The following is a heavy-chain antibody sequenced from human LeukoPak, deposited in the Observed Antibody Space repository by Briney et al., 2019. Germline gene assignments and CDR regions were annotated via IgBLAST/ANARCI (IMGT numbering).Heavy chain of an antibody. Sequence: ASVKVSCKASGYTFTSYGISWVRQAPGQGLEWMGWISAYNGNTNYAQKLRGRVTMTTDTSTSTAYMELRSLRSDDTAVYYCARDLPLPYGDYPNNWFDPWGQGTLVTVSS. CDR3: ARDLPLPYGDYPNNWFDP. J-gene: IGHJ5*02. V-gene: IGHV1-18*01. CDR2: ISAYNGNT. D-gene: IGHD4-17*01. CDR1: GYTFTSYG.